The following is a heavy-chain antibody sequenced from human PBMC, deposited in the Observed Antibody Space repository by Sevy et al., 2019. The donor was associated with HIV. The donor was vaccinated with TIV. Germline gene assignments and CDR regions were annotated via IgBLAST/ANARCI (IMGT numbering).Heavy chain of an antibody. CDR2: IKQDGSEK. CDR3: ARAHGSGIWFDYYYYMDV. V-gene: IGHV3-7*03. Sequence: GGSLRLSCAASGFTFGTYWMTWVRQAPGKGLEWVANIKQDGSEKYYVDSVKGRFTLFRDNAKNSLYLQMNSLRAEDTAVYYCARAHGSGIWFDYYYYMDVWGKGTMVTVSS. CDR1: GFTFGTYW. D-gene: IGHD3-10*01. J-gene: IGHJ6*03.